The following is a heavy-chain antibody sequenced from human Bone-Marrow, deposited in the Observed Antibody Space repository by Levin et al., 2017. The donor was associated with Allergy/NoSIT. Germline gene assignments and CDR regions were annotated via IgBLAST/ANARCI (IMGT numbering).Heavy chain of an antibody. CDR3: AGKYVVPTGHYGLDV. CDR1: GFIISNNY. J-gene: IGHJ6*02. Sequence: GESLKISCAASGFIISNNYMSWIRQAPGKGLEWVAVIYSSGYTDYTDSVKGRFTISRDNSKNTVFLQMNSLRVDDTAVYYCAGKYVVPTGHYGLDVWGQGSTVTVSS. V-gene: IGHV3-53*01. CDR2: IYSSGYT. D-gene: IGHD3-10*01.